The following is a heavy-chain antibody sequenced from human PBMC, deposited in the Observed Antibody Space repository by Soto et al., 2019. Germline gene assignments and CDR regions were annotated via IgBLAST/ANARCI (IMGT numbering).Heavy chain of an antibody. D-gene: IGHD3-10*01. Sequence: GRSLTLSCAPSALDFRRDVLRWVRQAQATGPEWVSSISGSGRTIYHADSMRGRFAISRGNSKNSLYLQVNNLRVDDTAGYYCAKGGPSYYYGMDVWCQGTTVTVSS. CDR1: ALDFRRDV. CDR2: ISGSGRTI. J-gene: IGHJ6*01. CDR3: AKGGPSYYYGMDV. V-gene: IGHV3-23*01.